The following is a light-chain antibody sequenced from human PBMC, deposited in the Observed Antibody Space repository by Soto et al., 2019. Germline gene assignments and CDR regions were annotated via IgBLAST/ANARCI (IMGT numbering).Light chain of an antibody. V-gene: IGKV1-39*01. CDR2: AAS. Sequence: IQMTQSPSTLSASVGDRVTITCRASQSISSWLAWYQQKPGKAPKLLIYAASSLQSGVPSRFSGSGSGTDFTLTISSLQPEDFATYYCQQSYSTPPWTFGQGTKVDI. CDR1: QSISSW. J-gene: IGKJ1*01. CDR3: QQSYSTPPWT.